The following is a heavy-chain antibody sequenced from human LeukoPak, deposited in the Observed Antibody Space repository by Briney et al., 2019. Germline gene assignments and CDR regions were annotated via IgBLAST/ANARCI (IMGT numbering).Heavy chain of an antibody. Sequence: PGGSLRLSCAASGFTFTTYSMNWVRQAPGKGLEWVSFISTSSSYIHNADSVKGRFTISRDNAENSLYLQMNSLRAEDTAVYYCARAAIAAARIYYYMDVWGKGTTVTVSS. J-gene: IGHJ6*03. CDR1: GFTFTTYS. CDR2: ISTSSSYI. V-gene: IGHV3-21*01. CDR3: ARAAIAAARIYYYMDV. D-gene: IGHD6-13*01.